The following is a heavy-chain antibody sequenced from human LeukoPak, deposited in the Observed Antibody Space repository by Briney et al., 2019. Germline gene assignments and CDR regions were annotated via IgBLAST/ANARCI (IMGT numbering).Heavy chain of an antibody. D-gene: IGHD6-13*01. CDR3: AGAGRGYSSSWYYFDC. Sequence: SQTPSLTCAISGDSVSSNSAAWNWIRQSPSRGLEWLGRTYYRSKWYNDYAVSVKSRITINPDTPKNQFSLQLNSVTPEDTAVYYCAGAGRGYSSSWYYFDCWGQGTLVTVSS. CDR2: TYYRSKWYN. V-gene: IGHV6-1*01. J-gene: IGHJ4*02. CDR1: GDSVSSNSAA.